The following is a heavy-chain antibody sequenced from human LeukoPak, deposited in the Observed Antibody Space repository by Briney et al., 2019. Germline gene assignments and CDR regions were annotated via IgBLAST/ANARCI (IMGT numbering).Heavy chain of an antibody. CDR1: GVTVSNDY. D-gene: IGHD6-6*01. V-gene: IGHV3-66*01. CDR2: IYSGGST. CDR3: AGDPPAVAANTYG. J-gene: IGHJ4*02. Sequence: QAGGSLRLSCAASGVTVSNDYMNWVRQAPGKGLEWVSLIYSGGSTYYADSVKGRFTISRDNSKNTLYLQMNSLRAEDTAVYYCAGDPPAVAANTYGWGQGTLVTVSS.